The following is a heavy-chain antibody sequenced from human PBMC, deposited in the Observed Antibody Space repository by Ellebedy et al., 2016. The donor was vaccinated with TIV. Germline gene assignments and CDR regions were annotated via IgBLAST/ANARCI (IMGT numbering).Heavy chain of an antibody. CDR2: ISAYNGNT. CDR1: GYTFISYG. V-gene: IGHV1-18*01. CDR3: AREHSSYFYMDV. J-gene: IGHJ6*03. Sequence: AASVKVSCKASGYTFISYGISWVRQAPGQGLEWMGWISAYNGNTNSAQNLQDRVTMTTDTSTSTASMELRSLRSDDTAVYYCAREHSSYFYMDVWGKGTTVTVSS.